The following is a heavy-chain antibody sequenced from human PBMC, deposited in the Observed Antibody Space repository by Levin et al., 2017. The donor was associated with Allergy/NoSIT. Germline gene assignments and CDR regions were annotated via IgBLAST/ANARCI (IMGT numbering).Heavy chain of an antibody. CDR2: INGDGRTT. J-gene: IGHJ3*01. CDR1: GFTFGPFW. CDR3: ARDRGNPDSFDR. Sequence: GESLKISCAASGFTFGPFWMHWVRLAPGKGLVWVSHINGDGRTTIYADSVRGRFTVSRDNAKKTLYLQMNSLRVEDTAVYYCARDRGNPDSFDRWGQGTVVTVSS. D-gene: IGHD1-14*01. V-gene: IGHV3-74*01.